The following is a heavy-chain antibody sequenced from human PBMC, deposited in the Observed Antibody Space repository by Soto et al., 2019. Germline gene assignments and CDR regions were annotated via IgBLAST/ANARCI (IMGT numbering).Heavy chain of an antibody. CDR2: IYYSGST. D-gene: IGHD2-21*02. Sequence: QVQLQESGPGLVKPSETLSLTCTVSGGSVSSGSYYWSWIRQPPGKGLEWIGYIYYSGSTNYNPSRKSRVTISVDTSKNQFSLKLSSVTAADTAVYYCAGRAYCGGDCYLGGFDYWGQGTLVTVSS. V-gene: IGHV4-61*01. CDR3: AGRAYCGGDCYLGGFDY. CDR1: GGSVSSGSYY. J-gene: IGHJ4*02.